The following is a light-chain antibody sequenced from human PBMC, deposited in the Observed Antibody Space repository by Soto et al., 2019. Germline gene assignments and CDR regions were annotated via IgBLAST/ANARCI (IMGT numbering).Light chain of an antibody. Sequence: IQLTQSPSSLSASVGDRVTITCRASQGISTYLAWYQQKPGKAPKLLIYAASTLQSEVPSRFSGSGSGTDFTLTISSLQPEDFATYYCQQLNSYPRTFGPGTKVDIK. V-gene: IGKV1-9*01. CDR2: AAS. J-gene: IGKJ3*01. CDR3: QQLNSYPRT. CDR1: QGISTY.